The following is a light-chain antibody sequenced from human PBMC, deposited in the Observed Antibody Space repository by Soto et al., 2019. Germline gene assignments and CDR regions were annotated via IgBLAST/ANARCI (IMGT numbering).Light chain of an antibody. CDR2: AAS. Sequence: DIQMTQSPSSLSASVGDRVTITCRASQNINSYLNWYQHKLGKAPKLLIYAASTLQSGVPSRFSGSGSGTEFTLTISNLQPEDFATYYCQQTSDIPRTFGPGTKVDIK. CDR3: QQTSDIPRT. V-gene: IGKV1-39*01. CDR1: QNINSY. J-gene: IGKJ1*01.